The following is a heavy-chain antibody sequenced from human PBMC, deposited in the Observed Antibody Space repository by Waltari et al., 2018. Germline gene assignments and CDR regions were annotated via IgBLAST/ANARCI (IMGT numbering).Heavy chain of an antibody. D-gene: IGHD3-10*01. Sequence: QVQLVQSGAEVKKPGSSVKVSCKASGGTFGSYAISWVRQAPGQGLEWMGGFIPMFGRTNYPQNFPDRVKITADESTGIAYMELSGLRFDDTAVYFCARGGGRGGSFSFHMDVWGKGTTVTISS. CDR1: GGTFGSYA. CDR2: FIPMFGRT. V-gene: IGHV1-69*12. J-gene: IGHJ6*03. CDR3: ARGGGRGGSFSFHMDV.